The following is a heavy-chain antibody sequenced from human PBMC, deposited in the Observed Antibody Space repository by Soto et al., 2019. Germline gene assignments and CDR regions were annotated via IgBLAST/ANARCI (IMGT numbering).Heavy chain of an antibody. Sequence: ASVKVSCKASGYTFTGYYMHWVRQAPGQGLEWMGWINPNSGGTNYAQKFQGWVTMTRDTSISTAYMELSRLRSDDTAVYYCARDGDLTGTTSAGMDVWGQGTTVTVSS. D-gene: IGHD1-7*01. J-gene: IGHJ6*02. CDR1: GYTFTGYY. V-gene: IGHV1-2*04. CDR2: INPNSGGT. CDR3: ARDGDLTGTTSAGMDV.